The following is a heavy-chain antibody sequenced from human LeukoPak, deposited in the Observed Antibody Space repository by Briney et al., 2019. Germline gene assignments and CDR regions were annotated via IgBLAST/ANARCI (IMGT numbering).Heavy chain of an antibody. CDR1: GFTFSSYG. Sequence: GGSLRLSCAASGFTFSSYGMSWVRQAPGRGLEWVSAISGSGGSTYYADSVKGRFTISRDNSKNTLYLQMNSLRAEDTAVYYCAKDLDPYYYGSGSNKGFDYWGQGTLVTVSS. CDR3: AKDLDPYYYGSGSNKGFDY. CDR2: ISGSGGST. V-gene: IGHV3-23*01. D-gene: IGHD3-10*01. J-gene: IGHJ4*02.